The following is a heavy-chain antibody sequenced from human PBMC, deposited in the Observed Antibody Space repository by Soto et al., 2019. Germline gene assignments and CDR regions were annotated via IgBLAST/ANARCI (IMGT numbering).Heavy chain of an antibody. J-gene: IGHJ3*02. D-gene: IGHD6-6*01. Sequence: QVQLVQAGDEVKKPGASVKVSCKASGYTFNRYGISWVRQAPGQGLEWMGWISTYNDKTNHTQKFQVRVTMTKDTSTSTVYMELRSLRSDDPAVYSGARSGSIDDALDMWGEGTMVIVSS. CDR2: ISTYNDKT. CDR1: GYTFNRYG. CDR3: ARSGSIDDALDM. V-gene: IGHV1-18*01.